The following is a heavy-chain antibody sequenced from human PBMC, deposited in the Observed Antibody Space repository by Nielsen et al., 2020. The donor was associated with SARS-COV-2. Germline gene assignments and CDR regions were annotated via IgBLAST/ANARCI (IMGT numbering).Heavy chain of an antibody. V-gene: IGHV3-33*05. CDR2: ISYDGSNK. D-gene: IGHD1-26*01. J-gene: IGHJ6*02. CDR3: AREYLQVGATYYYYYGMDV. Sequence: GGSLRLSCAASGFTFSSYGMHWVRQAPGKGLEWVAVISYDGSNKYYADSVKGRFTISRDNSKNTLYLQMNSLRAEDTAVYYCAREYLQVGATYYYYYGMDVWGQGTTVTVSS. CDR1: GFTFSSYG.